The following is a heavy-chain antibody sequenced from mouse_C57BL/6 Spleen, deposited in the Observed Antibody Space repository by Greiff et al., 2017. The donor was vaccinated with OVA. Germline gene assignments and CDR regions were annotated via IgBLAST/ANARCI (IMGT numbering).Heavy chain of an antibody. V-gene: IGHV3-6*01. CDR1: GYSITSGYY. Sequence: EVKLQESGPGLVKPSQSLSLTCSVTGYSITSGYYWNWIRQFPGNKLEWMGYISYDGSNNYNPSLKNRISITRDTSKNQFFLKLNSVTTEDTATYYCARDRENYYGSSGYFDYWGQGTTLTVSS. CDR2: ISYDGSN. D-gene: IGHD1-1*01. CDR3: ARDRENYYGSSGYFDY. J-gene: IGHJ2*01.